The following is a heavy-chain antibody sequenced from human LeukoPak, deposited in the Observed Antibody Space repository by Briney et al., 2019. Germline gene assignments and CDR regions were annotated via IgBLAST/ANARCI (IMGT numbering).Heavy chain of an antibody. V-gene: IGHV4-61*01. J-gene: IGHJ6*04. CDR2: TYYSGST. CDR3: AREGAGSGSFEDYYYYGMDV. Sequence: SETLSLTCTVSGGSVSSGSYYWSWIRQPPGKGLEWIGYTYYSGSTNYNPSLKSRVTISVDTSKNQFSLKLSSVTAADTAVYYCAREGAGSGSFEDYYYYGMDVWGKGTTVTVSS. CDR1: GGSVSSGSYY. D-gene: IGHD3-10*01.